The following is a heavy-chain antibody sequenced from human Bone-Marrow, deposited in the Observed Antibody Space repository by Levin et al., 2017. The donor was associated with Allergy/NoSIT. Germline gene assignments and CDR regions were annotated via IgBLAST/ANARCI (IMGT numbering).Heavy chain of an antibody. D-gene: IGHD2-15*01. CDR3: ARHGHVVVVAADPNRHLNVDTAMVYDWVGYFDY. Sequence: GSLRLSCTVSGGSISSSSYYWGWIRQPPGKGLEWIGSIYYSGSTYYNPSLKSRVTISVDTSKNQFSLKLSSVTAADTAVYYCARHGHVVVVAADPNRHLNVDTAMVYDWVGYFDYWGQGTLVTVSS. J-gene: IGHJ4*02. CDR1: GGSISSSSYY. CDR2: IYYSGST. V-gene: IGHV4-39*01.